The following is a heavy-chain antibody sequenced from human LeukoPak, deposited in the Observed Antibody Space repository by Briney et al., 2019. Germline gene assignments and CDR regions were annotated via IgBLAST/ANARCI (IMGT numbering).Heavy chain of an antibody. CDR1: GYIFIDYE. Sequence: ASVKVSCKPSGYIFIDYEINWVRQATGQGLEWMGWMNPKSGDTGYEQKFQGRVTITRDSSISTVYMELSSLRSEDTALYYCARGRYMDVWGKGTTVTVSS. V-gene: IGHV1-8*03. CDR3: ARGRYMDV. CDR2: MNPKSGDT. J-gene: IGHJ6*03.